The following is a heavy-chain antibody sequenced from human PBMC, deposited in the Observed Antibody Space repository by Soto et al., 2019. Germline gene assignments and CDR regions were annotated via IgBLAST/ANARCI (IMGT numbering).Heavy chain of an antibody. CDR2: IGGSDTFT. Sequence: EVQLVESGGGLVKPGESLRLSCVASGFTFKNYNMNWVRQAPGKGLEWVSYIGGSDTFTYYADSVKGRFTISRDNAKSSLFLQMNSLRVEDTAVYFCVRDGSLLGMTRWGQGTLVTVSS. CDR3: VRDGSLLGMTR. J-gene: IGHJ4*02. D-gene: IGHD3-10*01. V-gene: IGHV3-21*02. CDR1: GFTFKNYN.